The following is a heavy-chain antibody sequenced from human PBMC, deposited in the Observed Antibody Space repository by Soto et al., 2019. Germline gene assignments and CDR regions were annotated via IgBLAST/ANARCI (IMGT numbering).Heavy chain of an antibody. J-gene: IGHJ4*02. CDR3: ARVLRRYGGNSAFLYFDY. Sequence: SETLSLTCTVSGGSISSGGYYWSWIRQHPGKGLEWIGYIYYSGSTYYNPSLKSRVTISVDTSKNQFSLKLSSVTAADTAVYYCARVLRRYGGNSAFLYFDYWGQGTLVTVSS. D-gene: IGHD2-21*02. CDR1: GGSISSGGYY. CDR2: IYYSGST. V-gene: IGHV4-31*03.